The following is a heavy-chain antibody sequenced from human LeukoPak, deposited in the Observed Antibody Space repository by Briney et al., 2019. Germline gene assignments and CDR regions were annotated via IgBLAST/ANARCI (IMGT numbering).Heavy chain of an antibody. J-gene: IGHJ4*02. V-gene: IGHV1-69*04. CDR3: AHVKYRAAGDKQY. D-gene: IGHD6-13*01. CDR2: IIPILGIA. CDR1: GGTFSSYA. Sequence: ASVKVSCKASGGTFSSYAISWVGQAAGQGREWMGRIIPILGIANYAQKFQGRVTITADKSTSAAYMELSRLRSDNTAVYYCAHVKYRAAGDKQYWGRGTLVTVSS.